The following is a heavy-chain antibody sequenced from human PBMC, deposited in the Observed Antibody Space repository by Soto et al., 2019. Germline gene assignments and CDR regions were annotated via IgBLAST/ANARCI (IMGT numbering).Heavy chain of an antibody. CDR2: ISGGSSII. V-gene: IGHV3-48*02. J-gene: IGHJ5*02. D-gene: IGHD6-6*01. Sequence: GGSLRLSCAASGFTFISYAMSWVRQAPCKGLEWISYISGGSSIIYYADSVKGRFTISRDNAENSLYLQMNSLRDEDTAVYYCARLYSTSSVSRWFDPWGQGTLVTVSS. CDR3: ARLYSTSSVSRWFDP. CDR1: GFTFISYA.